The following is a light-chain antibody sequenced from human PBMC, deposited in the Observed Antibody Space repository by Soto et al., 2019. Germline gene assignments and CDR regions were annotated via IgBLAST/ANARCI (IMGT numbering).Light chain of an antibody. CDR3: QQYGTSPST. CDR2: IAS. Sequence: EIVLTQSPGTLSLFPGERATLSCRATQSVNSAYLAWYQQKPGQAPRLLIYIASRRATGIPDRFSGRGAGTDFTLTISRLEPEDFAVYYCQQYGTSPSTFGQGTKVEIK. CDR1: QSVNSAY. J-gene: IGKJ1*01. V-gene: IGKV3-20*01.